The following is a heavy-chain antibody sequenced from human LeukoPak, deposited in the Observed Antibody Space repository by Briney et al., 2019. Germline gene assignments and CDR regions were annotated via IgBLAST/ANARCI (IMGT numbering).Heavy chain of an antibody. Sequence: SETLSLTCTVSGGSISSSSYYWGWLRQPPGKGLEWIGSIWYSGSTYYHPALQSRATISIDTSKNQFSLKLSSVTAADTALYYCARPEGGNWFDPWGQGTLVTVSS. CDR3: ARPEGGNWFDP. J-gene: IGHJ5*02. CDR1: GGSISSSSYY. CDR2: IWYSGST. D-gene: IGHD3-16*01. V-gene: IGHV4-39*07.